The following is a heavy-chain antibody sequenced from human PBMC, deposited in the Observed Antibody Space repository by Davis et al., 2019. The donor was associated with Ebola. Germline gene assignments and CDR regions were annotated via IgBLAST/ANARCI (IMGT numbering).Heavy chain of an antibody. J-gene: IGHJ6*02. D-gene: IGHD6-13*01. CDR3: TTSSTWYAEYYYAMDV. V-gene: IGHV3-15*01. CDR2: IKSKTDSGTT. CDR1: GFTVSKAW. Sequence: PGGSLRLSCAASGFTVSKAWMSWVRQAPGKGLEWVGRIKSKTDSGTTDYAAPVKGRFTISRDDSKNTLYLQMKSLKTEDTAVYFCTTSSTWYAEYYYAMDVWGQGTTVTVSS.